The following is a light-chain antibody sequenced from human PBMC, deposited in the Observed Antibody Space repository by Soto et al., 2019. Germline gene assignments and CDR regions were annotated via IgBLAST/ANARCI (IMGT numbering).Light chain of an antibody. Sequence: EILMTQSPLSLPVTPGEPASISCSSSHSLLHSNGYNYLDWYLQKPGQSPQLLIYLGSNRASGVPDRFSGSGSGTDFTLKISRVEAEDVGVYYCMQPLQSWTFGQGTKVDIK. J-gene: IGKJ1*01. CDR2: LGS. CDR1: HSLLHSNGYNY. CDR3: MQPLQSWT. V-gene: IGKV2-28*01.